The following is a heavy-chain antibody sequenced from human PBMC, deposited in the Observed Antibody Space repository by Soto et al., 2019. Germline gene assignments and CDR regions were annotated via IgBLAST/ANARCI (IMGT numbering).Heavy chain of an antibody. D-gene: IGHD2-15*01. Sequence: QITLKESGPTLVKPTQTLTLTCTFSGFSLSTSGVGVGWIRQPPGKALEWLAVIYWDDDKRYSPSLKSRLTITKDTSKFQVVLTMTNMDPVDTATYYCAHRRPSAAFDYWGQGTLVTVSS. CDR3: AHRRPSAAFDY. V-gene: IGHV2-5*02. CDR2: IYWDDDK. J-gene: IGHJ4*02. CDR1: GFSLSTSGVG.